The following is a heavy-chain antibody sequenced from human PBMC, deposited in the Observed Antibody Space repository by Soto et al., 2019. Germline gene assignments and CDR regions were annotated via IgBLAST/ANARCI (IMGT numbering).Heavy chain of an antibody. V-gene: IGHV3-15*01. CDR2: IKSKTDGGTT. J-gene: IGHJ3*02. CDR1: GFTFSNAW. CDR3: ITGYCSSTSCYDLAFDI. Sequence: EVQLVESGGGLVKPGGSLRLSCAASGFTFSNAWMSWVRQAPGKGLEWVGRIKSKTDGGTTDYAAPVKGRFTISRDDSKITLYLEMNSLKTEDTGVYYCITGYCSSTSCYDLAFDIWGPGTMVTVSS. D-gene: IGHD2-2*01.